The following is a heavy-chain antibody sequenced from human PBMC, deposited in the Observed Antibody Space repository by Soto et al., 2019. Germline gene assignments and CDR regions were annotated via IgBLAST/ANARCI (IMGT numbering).Heavy chain of an antibody. CDR2: INHDGSEK. J-gene: IGHJ4*02. Sequence: PGGSLRLSCATSGFTLSSYWMTWVRQAPGKGLEWVANINHDGSEKYYVDSVKGRFTISRDNAKNSLYLQMNSLRAEDTAVYYCARIYDYSQSTGYFDYWGQGTLVTVSS. D-gene: IGHD4-4*01. CDR1: GFTLSSYW. CDR3: ARIYDYSQSTGYFDY. V-gene: IGHV3-7*05.